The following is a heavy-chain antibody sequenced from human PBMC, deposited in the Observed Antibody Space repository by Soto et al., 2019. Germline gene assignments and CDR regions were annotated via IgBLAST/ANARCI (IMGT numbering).Heavy chain of an antibody. Sequence: QLQLQESGPGLVKPSETLSLTCTVSGGSISSSSYYWGWIRQPPGKGLEWIGSIYYSGSTYYNPSLKSRVTISVDTSKNQFSLKLSSVTAADTAVYYCARVGGSYYPEYFQHWGQGPLVTVSS. D-gene: IGHD1-26*01. V-gene: IGHV4-39*01. J-gene: IGHJ1*01. CDR3: ARVGGSYYPEYFQH. CDR2: IYYSGST. CDR1: GGSISSSSYY.